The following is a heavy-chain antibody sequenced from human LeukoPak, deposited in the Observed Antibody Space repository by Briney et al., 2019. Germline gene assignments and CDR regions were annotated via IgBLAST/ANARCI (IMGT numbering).Heavy chain of an antibody. CDR1: GGSISSGTYY. CDR3: ARHDPMDV. J-gene: IGHJ6*02. V-gene: IGHV4-39*01. CDR2: IHHSVTT. Sequence: SETLSLTCSVSGGSISSGTYYWAWIRQPPGKGLEYLGSIHHSVTTYYNPSLKSRVTISVDTSNNQFSLKLSSVTAADTAVYFCARHDPMDVWGQGTAVTVSS.